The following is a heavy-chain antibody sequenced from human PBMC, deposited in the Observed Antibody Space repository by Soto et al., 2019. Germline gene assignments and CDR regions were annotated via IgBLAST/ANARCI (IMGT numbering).Heavy chain of an antibody. Sequence: LSLSCAASGFTFSSYAMHWVRQAPGKGLEWVAVISYDGSNKYYADSVKGRFTISRDNSKNTLYLQMNSLRAEDTAVYYCARGRYCSSTSCSAYYYYYGMDVWGQGTTVTVSS. J-gene: IGHJ6*02. CDR2: ISYDGSNK. V-gene: IGHV3-30-3*01. D-gene: IGHD2-2*01. CDR1: GFTFSSYA. CDR3: ARGRYCSSTSCSAYYYYYGMDV.